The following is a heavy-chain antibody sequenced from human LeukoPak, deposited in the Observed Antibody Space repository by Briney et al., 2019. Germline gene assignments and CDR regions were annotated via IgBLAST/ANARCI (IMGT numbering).Heavy chain of an antibody. D-gene: IGHD2-8*01. CDR3: AKDAEGFRLISYSFDN. Sequence: GGSLRLSCAASGFTFSSYGMSWVRQAPGKGLEWVSTISGRRDSTSYADSVKGRFTISRDNDKNSLYLQMNSLRAEDTALYYCAKDAEGFRLISYSFDNWGQGTLVTVSS. CDR2: ISGRRDST. V-gene: IGHV3-23*01. J-gene: IGHJ4*02. CDR1: GFTFSSYG.